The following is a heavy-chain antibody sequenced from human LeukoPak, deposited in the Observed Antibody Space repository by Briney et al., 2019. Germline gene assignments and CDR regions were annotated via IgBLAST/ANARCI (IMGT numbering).Heavy chain of an antibody. CDR3: AKADGQLWSSHFDY. CDR1: GFTFSSYG. V-gene: IGHV3-30*18. J-gene: IGHJ4*02. CDR2: ISYDGSNK. D-gene: IGHD5-18*01. Sequence: GGSLRLSCAASGFTFSSYGMHWVRQAPGKGLEWVAVISYDGSNKYYADSVEGRFTIPRDNSKNTLYLQMNSLRAEDTAAYYCAKADGQLWSSHFDYWGQGTLVTVSS.